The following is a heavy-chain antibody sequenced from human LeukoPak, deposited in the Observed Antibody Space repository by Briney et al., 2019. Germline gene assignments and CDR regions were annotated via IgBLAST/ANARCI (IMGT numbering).Heavy chain of an antibody. CDR1: GFTFDDYA. CDR2: ISWNSGSI. V-gene: IGHV3-9*01. D-gene: IGHD4-17*01. CDR3: AKVPYGDSHWYFDL. J-gene: IGHJ2*01. Sequence: GRSLRLSCAASGFTFDDYAMHWVRQAPGKGLEWVSGISWNSGSIGYADSVKGRFTISRDNAKNSLYLQMNSLRAEDTALYYCAKVPYGDSHWYFDLWGRCTLVTVSS.